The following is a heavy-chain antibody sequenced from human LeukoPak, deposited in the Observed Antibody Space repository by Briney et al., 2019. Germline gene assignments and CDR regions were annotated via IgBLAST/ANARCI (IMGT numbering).Heavy chain of an antibody. CDR3: ARAGSGNYVGYWFDP. CDR2: ISYDGSNK. D-gene: IGHD3-10*01. Sequence: QAGGSLRLSCAASGFTFSSYAMHWVRQAPGKGLEWVAVISYDGSNKYYADSVKGRFTISRDNAKNSLYLQMNSLRAEDTAVYYCARAGSGNYVGYWFDPWGQGTLVTVSS. V-gene: IGHV3-30-3*01. J-gene: IGHJ5*02. CDR1: GFTFSSYA.